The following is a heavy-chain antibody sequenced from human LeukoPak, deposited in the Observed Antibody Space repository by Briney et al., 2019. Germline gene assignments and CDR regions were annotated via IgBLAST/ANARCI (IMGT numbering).Heavy chain of an antibody. J-gene: IGHJ4*02. CDR2: ITSRSSYI. D-gene: IGHD3-22*01. CDR1: GFTFDDYA. Sequence: GGSLRLSCAASGFTFDDYAMHWVRQAPGKGLEWVSSITSRSSYIWKADSGRGRFTISRDNAKNSLYLQMNSLRAEDTAVYYCVVYDSDAGGSDYWGQGTLVTVSS. V-gene: IGHV3-21*01. CDR3: VVYDSDAGGSDY.